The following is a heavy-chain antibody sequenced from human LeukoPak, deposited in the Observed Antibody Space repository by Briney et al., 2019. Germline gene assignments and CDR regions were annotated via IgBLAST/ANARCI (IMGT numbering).Heavy chain of an antibody. CDR1: GFTFSSYS. Sequence: GGSLRLSCAASGFTFSSYSMNWVRQAPGKGLEWVSYISSSSSTIYYADSVKGRFTISRDNAKNSLYLQMNSLRAEDTAVYYCARDRCSGGSCYFLSRYYYYYGMDVWGQGTTVTVSS. J-gene: IGHJ6*02. CDR2: ISSSSSTI. D-gene: IGHD2-15*01. V-gene: IGHV3-48*01. CDR3: ARDRCSGGSCYFLSRYYYYYGMDV.